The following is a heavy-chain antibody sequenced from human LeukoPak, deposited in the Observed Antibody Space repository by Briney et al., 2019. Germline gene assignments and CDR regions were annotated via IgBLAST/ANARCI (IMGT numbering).Heavy chain of an antibody. D-gene: IGHD7-27*01. Sequence: ASVTVSCKASGYTFTSFDFNWVRQATGQGLEWMGWMKSNNGHTGYAQKFQGRVTMTRDTSISTAYMELSSLTFEDTAVYYCARGPPNWGMVGYWGQGTLVAVSS. CDR1: GYTFTSFD. J-gene: IGHJ4*02. CDR3: ARGPPNWGMVGY. CDR2: MKSNNGHT. V-gene: IGHV1-8*01.